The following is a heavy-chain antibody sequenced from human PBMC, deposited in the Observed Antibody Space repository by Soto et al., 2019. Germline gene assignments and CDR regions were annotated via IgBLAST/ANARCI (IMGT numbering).Heavy chain of an antibody. D-gene: IGHD6-19*01. V-gene: IGHV3-23*01. Sequence: EVQLLESGGGLVQPGGSLRLSCAASGFTFSSYAMSWVRQAPGKGLEWVSAISSSGGSAYCADSVKGRFTISRDNSKNTLYLQMNSLRAEDTAVYYCAWALSSGWAFDYWGQGTLVTVSS. J-gene: IGHJ4*02. CDR3: AWALSSGWAFDY. CDR1: GFTFSSYA. CDR2: ISSSGGSA.